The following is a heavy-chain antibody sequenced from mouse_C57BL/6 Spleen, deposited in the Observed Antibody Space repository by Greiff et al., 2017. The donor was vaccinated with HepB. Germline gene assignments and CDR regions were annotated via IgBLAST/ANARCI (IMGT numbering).Heavy chain of an antibody. CDR2: INPSNGGT. D-gene: IGHD1-1*01. J-gene: IGHJ3*01. CDR3: ARGAITTVVGRFAY. CDR1: GYTFTSYC. Sequence: QVQLQQPGTELVKPGASVKLSCKASGYTFTSYCLHWVKQRPGQGLEWIGNINPSNGGTNYNEKFKSKATLTVDKSSSTAYMQLSSLTSEDSAVYYCARGAITTVVGRFAYWGQGTLVTVSA. V-gene: IGHV1-53*01.